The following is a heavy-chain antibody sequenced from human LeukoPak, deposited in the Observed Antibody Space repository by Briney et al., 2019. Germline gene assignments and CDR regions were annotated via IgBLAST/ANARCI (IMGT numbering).Heavy chain of an antibody. J-gene: IGHJ6*04. D-gene: IGHD4-17*01. CDR3: AKDQYGDYPNYGMDV. CDR2: ISGSGGST. V-gene: IGHV3-23*01. Sequence: PGGSLRLSCAASGFTFSSYAMSCVRQAPGKGLEWVAAISGSGGSTYYADSVKGRFTISRDNSKNTLYLQMNSLRAEDTAVYYCAKDQYGDYPNYGMDVWGKGTTVTVSS. CDR1: GFTFSSYA.